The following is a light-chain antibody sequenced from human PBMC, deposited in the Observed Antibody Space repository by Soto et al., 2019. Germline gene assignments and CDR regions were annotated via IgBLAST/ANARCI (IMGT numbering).Light chain of an antibody. CDR2: EVT. CDR3: AAFRSGTILV. Sequence: QSALTQPASVSGSPGQSVTISCTGSRSDIGDSNFISWYQHSPGKARSLRIYEVTNRPSGDSKRFSGSKAGNSAYLTISGLLDDDEADYFCAAFRSGTILVFGTGTKVTVL. J-gene: IGLJ1*01. V-gene: IGLV2-14*01. CDR1: RSDIGDSNF.